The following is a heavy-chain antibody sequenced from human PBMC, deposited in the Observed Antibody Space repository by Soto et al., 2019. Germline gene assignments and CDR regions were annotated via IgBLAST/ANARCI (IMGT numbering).Heavy chain of an antibody. D-gene: IGHD3-22*01. Sequence: SETLSLTCTVSGGSISSYYWSWIRQPPGKGLEWIGYIYYSGSTNYNPSLKSRVTISVDTSKNQFSLKLSSVTAADTAVYYCGSSLENYYDSSGYAFDIWGQGTMVTVS. V-gene: IGHV4-59*01. CDR1: GGSISSYY. CDR3: GSSLENYYDSSGYAFDI. CDR2: IYYSGST. J-gene: IGHJ3*02.